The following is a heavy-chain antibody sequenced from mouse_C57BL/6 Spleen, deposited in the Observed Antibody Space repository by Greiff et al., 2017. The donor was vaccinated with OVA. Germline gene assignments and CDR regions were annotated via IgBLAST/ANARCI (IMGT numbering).Heavy chain of an antibody. V-gene: IGHV6-3*01. CDR2: IRLKSDNYAT. J-gene: IGHJ4*01. Sequence: EVQGVESGGGLVQPGGSMKLSCVASGFTFSNYWMNWVRQSPEKGLEWVAQIRLKSDNYATHYAESVKGRFTISRDDSKSSVYLQMNNLRAEDTGIYYCTDGYSAMDDWGQGTSVTVSS. CDR3: TDGYSAMDD. CDR1: GFTFSNYW.